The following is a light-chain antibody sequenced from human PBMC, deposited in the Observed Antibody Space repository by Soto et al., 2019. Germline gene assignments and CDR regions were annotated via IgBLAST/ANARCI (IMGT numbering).Light chain of an antibody. CDR3: PQSYSPMYT. J-gene: IGKJ2*01. CDR1: QSISGY. Sequence: DIQMTQSPSSLSVSIGDRVTITCRASQSISGYLNWYQQKPGKAPKLLIYAASSLQSGLPSRFSGSGSGTDFTLTISSLQPEDFATYYCPQSYSPMYTFGQGTRLQIK. V-gene: IGKV1-39*01. CDR2: AAS.